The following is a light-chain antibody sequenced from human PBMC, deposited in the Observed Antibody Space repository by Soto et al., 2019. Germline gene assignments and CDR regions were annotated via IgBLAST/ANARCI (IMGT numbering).Light chain of an antibody. Sequence: EIVFTQSPGTLSLSPGERSTLSCRASQSVSSSYLAWYQQKPGQAPRLLIYGASSRATGIPDRFSGSGAGTECTLAISRLEPEDVAVDYCQQYGSSRWTFGQGTKVDIK. J-gene: IGKJ1*01. CDR2: GAS. CDR1: QSVSSSY. CDR3: QQYGSSRWT. V-gene: IGKV3-20*01.